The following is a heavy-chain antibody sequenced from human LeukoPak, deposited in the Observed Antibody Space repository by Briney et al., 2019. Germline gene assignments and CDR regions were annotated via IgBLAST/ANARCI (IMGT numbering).Heavy chain of an antibody. CDR1: GYTFTGYY. V-gene: IGHV1-3*01. Sequence: ASVKVSCKASGYTFTGYYMHWVRQAPGQGLEWMGWINAGNGNTKYSQKFQGRVSITRDTSASTAYMELSSLRSEDTAVYYCAREGGWFGELFPFDYWGQGTLVTVSS. CDR2: INAGNGNT. J-gene: IGHJ4*02. CDR3: AREGGWFGELFPFDY. D-gene: IGHD3-10*01.